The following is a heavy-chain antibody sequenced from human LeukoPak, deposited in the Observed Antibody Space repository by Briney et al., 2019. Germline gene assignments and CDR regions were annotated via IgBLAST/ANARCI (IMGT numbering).Heavy chain of an antibody. D-gene: IGHD6-13*01. CDR2: VSGSGDRM. CDR3: AKAAAAPGFDS. CDR1: GFTSSSYA. Sequence: SGGSLRLSCAASGFTSSSYALNWVRQAPGKGLEWVATVSGSGDRMYHADSVKGRFTISRDNSKNTIYLQMNSLRAEDTALYYCAKAAAAPGFDSWGQGTLVTVSS. J-gene: IGHJ4*02. V-gene: IGHV3-23*01.